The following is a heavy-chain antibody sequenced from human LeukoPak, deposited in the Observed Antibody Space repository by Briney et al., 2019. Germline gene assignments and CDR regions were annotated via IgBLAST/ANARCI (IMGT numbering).Heavy chain of an antibody. CDR3: QIRDLEWEPDPNSFDL. CDR1: GYTFTTYG. V-gene: IGHV1-18*03. J-gene: IGHJ5*02. D-gene: IGHD1-26*01. Sequence: GASGKVSCKASGYTFTTYGVSCVPQAPGQRLEGRGWISAYKGNTNYAHKLQGRATMTTDAYTSRAYMELTRLTSESLPRSYFQIRDLEWEPDPNSFDLWGQGTLVTVSS. CDR2: ISAYKGNT.